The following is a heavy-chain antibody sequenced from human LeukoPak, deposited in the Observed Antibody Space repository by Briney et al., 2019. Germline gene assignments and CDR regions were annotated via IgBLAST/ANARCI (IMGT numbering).Heavy chain of an antibody. Sequence: GGSLRLSCAASGFTFSSYAMSWVRQAPGKGLEWVSAISGSGGSTYYADSVKGRFTISRDNSKNTLYLQMNSLRAEDTAVYYCAERSYGSSGISAFDIWGQGTMVTVSS. CDR3: AERSYGSSGISAFDI. CDR2: ISGSGGST. V-gene: IGHV3-23*01. J-gene: IGHJ3*02. CDR1: GFTFSSYA. D-gene: IGHD3-10*01.